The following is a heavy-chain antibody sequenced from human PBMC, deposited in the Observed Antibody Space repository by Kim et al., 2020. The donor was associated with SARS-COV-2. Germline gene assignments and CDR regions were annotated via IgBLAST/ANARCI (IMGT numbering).Heavy chain of an antibody. Sequence: PSLKSRVTMSVDRSKNQVSLKLSSVTAADTAVYYCERGSTQVGATTGLDYWGQGTLVTVSS. V-gene: IGHV4-34*01. D-gene: IGHD1-26*01. CDR3: ERGSTQVGATTGLDY. J-gene: IGHJ4*02.